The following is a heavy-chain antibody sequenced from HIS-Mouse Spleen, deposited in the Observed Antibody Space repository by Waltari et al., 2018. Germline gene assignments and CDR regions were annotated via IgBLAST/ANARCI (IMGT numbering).Heavy chain of an antibody. CDR3: ARDSITIFGVPYTPDAFDI. V-gene: IGHV3-30-3*01. CDR1: GFTFSSDA. Sequence: QVQLVESGGGVVQPGRSRRLSCAASGFTFSSDAMPGVREAPGKGLEWVAVISYDGSNKYYADSVKGRFTISRDNSKNTLYLQMNSLRAEDTAVYYCARDSITIFGVPYTPDAFDIWGQGTMVTVSS. D-gene: IGHD3-3*01. J-gene: IGHJ3*02. CDR2: ISYDGSNK.